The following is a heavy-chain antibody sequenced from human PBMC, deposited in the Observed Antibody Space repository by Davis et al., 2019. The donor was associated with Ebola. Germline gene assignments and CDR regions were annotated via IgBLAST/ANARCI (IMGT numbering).Heavy chain of an antibody. CDR3: ARDGENYSDLDY. CDR2: IKSDGSST. CDR1: GFTFSSYW. J-gene: IGHJ4*02. D-gene: IGHD3-10*01. V-gene: IGHV3-74*01. Sequence: HTGGSLRLSCAASGFTFSSYWMHWVRQAPGKGLVWVSRIKSDGSSTSYADSVKGRFTISRDISRNTLNLQMNSLRAEDTAVYYCARDGENYSDLDYWGQGTLVTVSS.